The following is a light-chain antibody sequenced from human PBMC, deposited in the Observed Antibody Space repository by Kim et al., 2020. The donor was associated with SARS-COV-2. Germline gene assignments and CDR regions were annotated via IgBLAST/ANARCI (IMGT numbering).Light chain of an antibody. V-gene: IGLV3-21*04. CDR3: QVWDGSTDHPV. Sequence: APGAMSNLTCGGYKIGSKSVNWYQKKPGQAPVLVIYYDSDRPSGIPERFSGSSSRNTATLTISRVEAGDEADYYCQVWDGSTDHPVFGGGTQLTVL. CDR1: KIGSKS. CDR2: YDS. J-gene: IGLJ2*01.